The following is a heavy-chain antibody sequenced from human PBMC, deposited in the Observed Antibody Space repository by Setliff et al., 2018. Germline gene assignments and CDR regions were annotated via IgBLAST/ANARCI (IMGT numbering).Heavy chain of an antibody. Sequence: ETLSLTCTVSGYSISSGHYWGWIRQPPGRGLEWIGSISHSGSTYYNPSLRSRVTISLDTSKNQFSPKLTSVTAADTAVYYCAGGRRYDYGWDFDYWGQGTLGTVS. CDR2: ISHSGST. CDR3: AGGRRYDYGWDFDY. V-gene: IGHV4-38-2*02. CDR1: GYSISSGHY. D-gene: IGHD4-17*01. J-gene: IGHJ4*02.